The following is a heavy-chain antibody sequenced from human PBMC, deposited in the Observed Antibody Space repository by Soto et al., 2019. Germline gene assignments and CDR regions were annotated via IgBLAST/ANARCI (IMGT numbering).Heavy chain of an antibody. CDR3: AKDIFPTSGQRFLFEA. Sequence: HPWGSLRVSCASSDFTFSTYAMTWVRQAPGRGLDRPSSILHDETPFYTDSVKGRFTISRDNVRGTLYLQMNGLRVEDAALYYCAKDIFPTSGQRFLFEAWGQGSMVTVSS. CDR1: DFTFSTYA. J-gene: IGHJ5*02. CDR2: ILHDETP. D-gene: IGHD3-9*01. V-gene: IGHV3-23*01.